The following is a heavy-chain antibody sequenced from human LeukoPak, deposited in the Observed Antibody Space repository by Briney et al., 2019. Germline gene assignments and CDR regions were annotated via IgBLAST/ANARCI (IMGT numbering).Heavy chain of an antibody. D-gene: IGHD2-2*01. CDR1: GGSITSNY. CDR3: ARARYGSTSCPYYFDY. V-gene: IGHV4-59*01. CDR2: FYYSGST. Sequence: SETLSLTCTVSGGSITSNYWTWMRQPPGKGLELIGFFYYSGSTNYNPSLKSRVTISLDTSKNQFSLKLISVTAADTAVYYCARARYGSTSCPYYFDYWGQGTLVTVSS. J-gene: IGHJ4*02.